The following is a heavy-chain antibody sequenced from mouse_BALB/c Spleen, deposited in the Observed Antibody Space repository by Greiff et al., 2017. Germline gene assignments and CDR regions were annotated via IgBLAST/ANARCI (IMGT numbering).Heavy chain of an antibody. CDR1: GFSLTSYD. CDR3: VREDYDEVYYAMDY. D-gene: IGHD2-4*01. V-gene: IGHV2-9-2*01. J-gene: IGHJ4*01. Sequence: VKLMESGPGLVAPSQSLSITCTVSGFSLTSYDISWIRQPPGKGLEWLGVIWTGGGTNYNSAFMSRLSISKDNSKSQVFLKMNSLQTDDTAIYYCVREDYDEVYYAMDYWGQGTSVTVSS. CDR2: IWTGGGT.